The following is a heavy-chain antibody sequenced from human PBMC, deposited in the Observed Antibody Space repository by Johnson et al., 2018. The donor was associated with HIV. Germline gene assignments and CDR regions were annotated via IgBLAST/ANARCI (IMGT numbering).Heavy chain of an antibody. V-gene: IGHV3-30*03. D-gene: IGHD6-19*01. CDR3: ASGAAVAGNAFDI. J-gene: IGHJ3*02. CDR1: GFTFSAYY. CDR2: ISYDGSNK. Sequence: QVQLVESGGGLVKPGGSLRLSCAASGFTFSAYYMSWIRQAPGKGLEWVAVISYDGSNKYYVDSVKGRFTISRDNAKNSLYLQMNSLRAEDTAVYYCASGAAVAGNAFDIWGQGTMVTISS.